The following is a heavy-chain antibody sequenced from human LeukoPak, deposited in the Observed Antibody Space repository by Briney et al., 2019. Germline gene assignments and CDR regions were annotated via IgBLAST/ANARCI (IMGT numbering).Heavy chain of an antibody. D-gene: IGHD6-19*01. Sequence: PSETLSLTCIVSGGSISRYYWKWMPQSPGEGLVGSGYITHSGAISYKTSLKSRVTISVDTSKKHLSLRLTPVTAADTAVYFSGRWDDSAWPFRNWGAGTLATLSS. V-gene: IGHV4-59*08. CDR1: GGSISRYY. J-gene: IGHJ4*02. CDR3: GRWDDSAWPFRN. CDR2: ITHSGAI.